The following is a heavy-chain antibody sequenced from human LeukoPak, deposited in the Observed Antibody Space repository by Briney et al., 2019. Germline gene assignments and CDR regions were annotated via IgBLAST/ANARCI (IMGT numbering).Heavy chain of an antibody. Sequence: GRSLRLSCAASGFTFSSYGMHWVRQAPGKGLEWVAVIWYDGSNKYYADSVKGRFTISRDNSKNTLYLQMNSLRAEDTAVYYCARDTKLDYYDSSGYLDYWGQGTLVTVSS. J-gene: IGHJ4*02. CDR1: GFTFSSYG. D-gene: IGHD3-22*01. CDR3: ARDTKLDYYDSSGYLDY. V-gene: IGHV3-33*01. CDR2: IWYDGSNK.